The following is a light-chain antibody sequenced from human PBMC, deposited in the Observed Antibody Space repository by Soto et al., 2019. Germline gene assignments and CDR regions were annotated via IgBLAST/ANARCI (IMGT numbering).Light chain of an antibody. CDR3: QHYNSYSEA. CDR2: KAS. V-gene: IGKV1-5*03. J-gene: IGKJ1*01. Sequence: DIQMTQSPSTLSGSVGDRVTITCRASQTISSWLAWYQQKPGKAPKLLIYKASTLKSGVTSRFSGSGSGTEFTLTISILQPDDFATYHCQHYNSYSEAFGQGTKVELK. CDR1: QTISSW.